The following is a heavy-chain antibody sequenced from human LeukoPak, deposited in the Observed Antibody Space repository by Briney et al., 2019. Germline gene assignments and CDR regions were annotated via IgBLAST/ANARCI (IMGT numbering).Heavy chain of an antibody. V-gene: IGHV3-30*02. CDR2: IRYDGSNK. J-gene: IGHJ4*02. D-gene: IGHD3-22*01. CDR3: ARDLPDYDSSGYYYVPFDY. Sequence: QSGGSLRLSCAASGFTFSSYGMHWVRQAPGKGLEWVAFIRYDGSNKYYADSVKGRFTISRDNSKNTLYLQMNSLRAEDTAVYYCARDLPDYDSSGYYYVPFDYWGQGTLVTVSS. CDR1: GFTFSSYG.